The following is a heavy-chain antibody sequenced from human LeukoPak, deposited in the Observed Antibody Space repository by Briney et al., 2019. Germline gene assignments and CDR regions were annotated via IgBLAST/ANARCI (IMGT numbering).Heavy chain of an antibody. D-gene: IGHD1-26*01. J-gene: IGHJ3*02. Sequence: GGSLRLSCAASGFSFSNHGMHWVRQAPGKGLEWVAVIWYDGSNKYYADSVKGRFTISRDNSKNTLYLQMNSLRVEDTAVYYCARDSSSWALNDAFDIWGQGTMVTVSS. CDR2: IWYDGSNK. V-gene: IGHV3-33*01. CDR1: GFSFSNHG. CDR3: ARDSSSWALNDAFDI.